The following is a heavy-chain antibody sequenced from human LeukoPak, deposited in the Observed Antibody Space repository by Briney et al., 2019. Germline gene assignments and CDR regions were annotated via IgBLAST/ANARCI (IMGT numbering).Heavy chain of an antibody. J-gene: IGHJ4*02. Sequence: PSETLSLTCRVSGGSFSGYYWSWIRQPPGKGLEWIGEVNYSGSINYKPSLKSRVIISVDTSKNQFSLKLSSVTAADTAVYYCATLRGDVDYEYYFDYWGQGTLVTVSS. CDR1: GGSFSGYY. V-gene: IGHV4-34*01. CDR2: VNYSGSI. D-gene: IGHD4-17*01. CDR3: ATLRGDVDYEYYFDY.